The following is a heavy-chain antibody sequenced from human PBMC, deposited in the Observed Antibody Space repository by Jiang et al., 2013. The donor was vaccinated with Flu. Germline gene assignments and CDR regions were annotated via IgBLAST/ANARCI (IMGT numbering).Heavy chain of an antibody. CDR2: TYYRSKWFN. V-gene: IGHV6-1*01. Sequence: QTLSLTCAISGDSVSSKSAAWNWIRQSPSRGLEWLGRTYYRSKWFNHYAVSVRSRITINSDTSKNQFSLQLNSVTPEGTAVYYCARDYEGYFDYWGQGTLVTVSS. D-gene: IGHD3-16*01. CDR1: GDSVSSKSAA. CDR3: ARDYEGYFDY. J-gene: IGHJ4*02.